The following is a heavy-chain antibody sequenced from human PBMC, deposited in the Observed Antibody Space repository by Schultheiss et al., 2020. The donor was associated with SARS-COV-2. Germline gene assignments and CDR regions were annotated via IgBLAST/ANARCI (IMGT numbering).Heavy chain of an antibody. J-gene: IGHJ4*02. CDR1: GGSFSGYY. V-gene: IGHV4-34*01. CDR3: ARLWGSGYYYY. D-gene: IGHD3-22*01. CDR2: INHSGST. Sequence: SETLSLTCAVYGGSFSGYYWSWIRQPPGKGLEWIGEINHSGSTNYNPSLKSQVTISVDTSKNQFSLKLSSVTAADTAVYYCARLWGSGYYYYWGQGTLVTVSS.